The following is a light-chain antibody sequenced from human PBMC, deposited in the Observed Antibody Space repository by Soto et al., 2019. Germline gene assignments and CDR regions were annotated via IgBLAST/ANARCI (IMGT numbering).Light chain of an antibody. CDR2: DAS. Sequence: EIVLTQSPATLSLSPGERATLSCRASQSVSSYLAWYQQKLGQAPRLLIYDASNRATGIPARFSGSGSGTDFTLTISSLEPEYVAFYYHQQLSTWPRLTFGGVT. J-gene: IGKJ4*01. CDR3: QQLSTWPRLT. CDR1: QSVSSY. V-gene: IGKV3-11*01.